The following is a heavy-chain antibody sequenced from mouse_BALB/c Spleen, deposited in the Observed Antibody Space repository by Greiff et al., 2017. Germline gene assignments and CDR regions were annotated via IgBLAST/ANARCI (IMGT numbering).Heavy chain of an antibody. CDR2: ILPGSGST. V-gene: IGHV1-9*01. D-gene: IGHD2-4*01. Sequence: VMLVESGAELMKPGASVKISCKATGYTFSSYWIEWVKQRPGHGLEWIGEILPGSGSTNYNEKFKGKATFTADTSSNTAYMQLSSLTSEDSAVYYCARPDYDDYYAMDYWGQGTSVTVSS. CDR3: ARPDYDDYYAMDY. J-gene: IGHJ4*01. CDR1: GYTFSSYW.